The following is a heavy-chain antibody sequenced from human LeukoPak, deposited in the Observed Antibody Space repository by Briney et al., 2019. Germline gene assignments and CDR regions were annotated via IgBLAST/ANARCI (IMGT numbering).Heavy chain of an antibody. D-gene: IGHD3-10*01. J-gene: IGHJ4*02. V-gene: IGHV4-34*01. CDR3: ARALGPYGSGSSYYFDH. Sequence: SETLSLTCAVYGGSFSGYYWSWIRQPPGKGLEWIGEINHSGSTNYNPSLKSRVTISVDTSKNQFSLKLSSATAADTAVYYCARALGPYGSGSSYYFDHWGQGTLLTVSP. CDR1: GGSFSGYY. CDR2: INHSGST.